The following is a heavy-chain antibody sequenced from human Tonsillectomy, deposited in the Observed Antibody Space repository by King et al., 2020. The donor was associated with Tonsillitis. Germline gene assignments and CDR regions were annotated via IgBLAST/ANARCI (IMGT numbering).Heavy chain of an antibody. Sequence: VQLVESGGGLVKPGGSLRLSCAASGFTFSSYSMNWVRQAPGKGLEWVSSISSSSSYIYYADSVKGRYTISRDNAKNSLYLQMNSLRAEDTAVYYCARDKVSEYCDLWGRGTLVTVSS. CDR2: ISSSSSYI. V-gene: IGHV3-21*01. J-gene: IGHJ2*01. CDR3: ARDKVSEYCDL. CDR1: GFTFSSYS.